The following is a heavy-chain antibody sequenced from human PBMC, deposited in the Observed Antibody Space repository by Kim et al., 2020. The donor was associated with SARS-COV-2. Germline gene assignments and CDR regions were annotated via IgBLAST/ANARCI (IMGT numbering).Heavy chain of an antibody. V-gene: IGHV3-11*06. CDR3: ARDGPYYGSGSYYYYGMDV. Sequence: GRFTISRDNAKNSLYLQMNSLRAEDTAVYYCARDGPYYGSGSYYYYGMDVWGQGTTVTVSS. D-gene: IGHD3-10*01. J-gene: IGHJ6*02.